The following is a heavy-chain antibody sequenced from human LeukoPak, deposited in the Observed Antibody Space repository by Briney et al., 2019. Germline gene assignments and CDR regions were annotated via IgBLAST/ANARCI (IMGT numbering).Heavy chain of an antibody. Sequence: SETLSLTCSVSGDSISSGRYEWSWIRQSAGKGLEWIGRFQTGVSTDYNPALKSRVSISVDTSNNQFSLKLTSVTAADTAVYYCARGVLGATAFGFWGQGTLVTVSS. V-gene: IGHV4-61*02. J-gene: IGHJ1*01. D-gene: IGHD1-26*01. CDR2: FQTGVST. CDR3: ARGVLGATAFGF. CDR1: GDSISSGRYE.